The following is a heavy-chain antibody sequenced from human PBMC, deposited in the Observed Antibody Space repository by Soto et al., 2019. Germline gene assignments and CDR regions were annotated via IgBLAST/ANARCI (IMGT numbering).Heavy chain of an antibody. V-gene: IGHV5-10-1*01. D-gene: IGHD3-16*01. J-gene: IGHJ6*02. Sequence: GESLKVSCKGSGYSFSSYWISWVRQMPWKGLEWMGRIDPIDSYTNYSPSFQGHVTISADKSISTAYLQWSSLKASDTAMYYCARRAHMSRRGETFSYYYYGMDVWDQGTTVTVSS. CDR2: IDPIDSYT. CDR3: ARRAHMSRRGETFSYYYYGMDV. CDR1: GYSFSSYW.